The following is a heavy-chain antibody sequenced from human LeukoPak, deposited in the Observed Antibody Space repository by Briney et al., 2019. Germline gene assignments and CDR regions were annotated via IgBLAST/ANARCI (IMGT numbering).Heavy chain of an antibody. V-gene: IGHV3-53*01. CDR3: ATDGYHYFDY. J-gene: IGHJ4*02. CDR2: IYNDGSRT. CDR1: GFTVTSNY. Sequence: GGSLRLSCAASGFTVTSNYMSWVRQAPGKGLEWVSLIYNDGSRTYYAGSVRGRFIISRDTSEGTVYLQMDSLRPEDTAVYYCATDGYHYFDYWGQGTLVTVSS. D-gene: IGHD5-12*01.